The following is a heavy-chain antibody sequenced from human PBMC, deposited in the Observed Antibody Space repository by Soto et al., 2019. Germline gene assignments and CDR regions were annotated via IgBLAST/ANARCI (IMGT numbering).Heavy chain of an antibody. CDR3: ARGEMSWVAPFDY. CDR1: GFTFSSYS. J-gene: IGHJ4*01. Sequence: EVQLVESGGGLVKPGGSLRLSCVASGFTFSSYSMNWVGQAPGKGLEWVSSISSSTIYIYYADSVKGRFTISRDNAKNSLYLTMNSLRAEDRAVYYCARGEMSWVAPFDYWCHGTLVTVSS. D-gene: IGHD1-26*01. CDR2: ISSSTIYI. V-gene: IGHV3-21*01.